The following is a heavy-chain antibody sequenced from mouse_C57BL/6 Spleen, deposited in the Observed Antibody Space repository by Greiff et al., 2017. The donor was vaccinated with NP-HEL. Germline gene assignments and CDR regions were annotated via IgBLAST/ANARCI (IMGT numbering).Heavy chain of an antibody. D-gene: IGHD4-1*01. CDR3: ARSGTDY. Sequence: VQRVESGAELVKPGASVKLSCKASGYTFTSYWMHWVKQRPGRGLEWIGRIDPNSGGTKYHAKFKSQATLTVDKPSSTAYMQLSSLTSDDSAVYYGARSGTDYWGQGTTLTVSS. V-gene: IGHV1-72*01. CDR1: GYTFTSYW. CDR2: IDPNSGGT. J-gene: IGHJ2*01.